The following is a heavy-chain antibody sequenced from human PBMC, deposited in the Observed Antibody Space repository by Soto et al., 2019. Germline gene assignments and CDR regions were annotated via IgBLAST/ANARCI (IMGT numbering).Heavy chain of an antibody. D-gene: IGHD3-16*01. CDR1: GFSFSTYW. CDR2: IKADGRET. V-gene: IGHV3-7*03. CDR3: AKGGHIDF. Sequence: EVQLVESGGGLVQPGGSLRLSCAASGFSFSTYWMSWVRQVPGTGLEWVANIKADGRETYYVDSVRGRFTISRDNAKTSLVLQLNSLGAEDTAVYYCAKGGHIDFCGQGTLVTVSS. J-gene: IGHJ4*02.